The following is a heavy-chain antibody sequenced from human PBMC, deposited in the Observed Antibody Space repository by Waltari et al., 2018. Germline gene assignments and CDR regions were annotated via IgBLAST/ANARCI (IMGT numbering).Heavy chain of an antibody. CDR2: FIYSGGST. CDR1: GVTFSSYA. Sequence: EVQLLESGGGLVQHGGSLRLSCAASGVTFSSYAMSWVRQAPGKGLGWVSFIYSGGSTYYADSLKGRFTISRDNSKNTLYLQMNSLRAEDTAVYYCAKDQAGYWGQGTLVTVSS. J-gene: IGHJ4*02. CDR3: AKDQAGY. V-gene: IGHV3-23*03.